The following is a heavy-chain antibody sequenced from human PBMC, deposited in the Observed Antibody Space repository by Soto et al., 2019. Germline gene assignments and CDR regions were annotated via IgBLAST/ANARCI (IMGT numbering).Heavy chain of an antibody. J-gene: IGHJ4*02. CDR3: TKDRVPDGIYSFDY. Sequence: EVQLLESGGDLVQPGGSLRLSCAASGFSFSDYSMNWVRQAPGRGLEWVAFIDLSGTTRDYRESVEGRFTISKDKSMNTVYLQMNSLRVEDAAVYYCTKDRVPDGIYSFDYWGQGALVTVSS. V-gene: IGHV3-23*03. CDR2: IDLSGTTR. CDR1: GFSFSDYS. D-gene: IGHD2-15*01.